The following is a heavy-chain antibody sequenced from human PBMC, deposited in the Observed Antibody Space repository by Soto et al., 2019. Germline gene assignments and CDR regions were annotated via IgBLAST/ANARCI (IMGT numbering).Heavy chain of an antibody. Sequence: SETLSLTCTVSGGSISSYYWSWIRQPPGKGLEWIGYIYYSGSTNYNPSLKSRVTISVDTSKNQFSLKLSSVTAADTAVYYCARGGPNWNIDYWGQGTLVTVSS. CDR2: IYYSGST. J-gene: IGHJ4*02. D-gene: IGHD1-20*01. CDR1: GGSISSYY. CDR3: ARGGPNWNIDY. V-gene: IGHV4-59*01.